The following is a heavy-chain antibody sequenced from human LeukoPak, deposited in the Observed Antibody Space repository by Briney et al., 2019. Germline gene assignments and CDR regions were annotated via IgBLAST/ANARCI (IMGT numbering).Heavy chain of an antibody. CDR3: ARVGTLYGSGSYYTFDY. V-gene: IGHV1-18*01. CDR1: GYTFTSYG. Sequence: ASVKVFCKASGYTFTSYGISWVRQAPGQGLEWMGWISAYNGNTNYAQKLQGRVTMTTDTSTSTAYMELRSLRSDDTAVYYCARVGTLYGSGSYYTFDYWGQGTLVTVSS. D-gene: IGHD3-10*01. CDR2: ISAYNGNT. J-gene: IGHJ4*02.